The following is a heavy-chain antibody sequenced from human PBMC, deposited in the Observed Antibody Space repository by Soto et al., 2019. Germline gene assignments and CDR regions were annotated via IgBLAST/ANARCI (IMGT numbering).Heavy chain of an antibody. D-gene: IGHD3-10*01. CDR3: ARRRVRGSPFDY. V-gene: IGHV4-61*05. Sequence: SETLSLTCTVSGGCINSNIYYWGWIRQPPGKGLEWIGYIYYSGSTNYNPSLKSRVTISVDTSKNQFSLKLSSVTAADTAVYYCARRRVRGSPFDYWGQGTLVTVSS. CDR1: GGCINSNIYY. J-gene: IGHJ4*02. CDR2: IYYSGST.